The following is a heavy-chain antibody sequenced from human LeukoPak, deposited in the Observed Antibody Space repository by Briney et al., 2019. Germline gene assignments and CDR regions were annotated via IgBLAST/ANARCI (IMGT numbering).Heavy chain of an antibody. Sequence: ASVKVSCKASGGTFSSYAISWVRQAPGQGLEWMGWINPNSGGTNYAQNFQGWVTMTRDTSISTAYMELNRLRSDDTAVYYCARGTRSVVVVPAASLDYWGQGTLVTVSS. V-gene: IGHV1-2*04. CDR1: GGTFSSYA. CDR2: INPNSGGT. D-gene: IGHD2-2*01. J-gene: IGHJ4*02. CDR3: ARGTRSVVVVPAASLDY.